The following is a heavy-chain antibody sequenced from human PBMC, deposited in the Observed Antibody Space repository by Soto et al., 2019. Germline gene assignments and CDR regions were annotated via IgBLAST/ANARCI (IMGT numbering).Heavy chain of an antibody. CDR3: ARYSGYDPWVE. CDR1: GYTFTSYY. J-gene: IGHJ4*02. V-gene: IGHV1-46*01. D-gene: IGHD5-12*01. CDR2: INPSGGST. Sequence: QVQLVQSGAEVKKPGASVKVSCKASGYTFTSYYMHWVRQAPGQGLEWMGIINPSGGSTSYAQKFQGRVNMTRDTSKSTVYMELSSLRSEDTAVYYCARYSGYDPWVEWGQGTLVTVSS.